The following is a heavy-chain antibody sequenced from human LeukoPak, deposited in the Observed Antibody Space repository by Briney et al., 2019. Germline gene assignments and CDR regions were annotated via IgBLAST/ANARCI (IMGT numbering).Heavy chain of an antibody. CDR1: GYTYSDYY. CDR2: ISSSGRTI. D-gene: IGHD3-3*01. J-gene: IGHJ4*02. Sequence: PGGSLRLSCAASGYTYSDYYMSWIRQAPAKGLEWVSYISSSGRTIYYADSVKGRLTISRDNAKNSLYLQMNSLRAEDTAVYYCARASDPYYDFWSGYYQSPDFDYWGQGTLVTVSS. V-gene: IGHV3-11*04. CDR3: ARASDPYYDFWSGYYQSPDFDY.